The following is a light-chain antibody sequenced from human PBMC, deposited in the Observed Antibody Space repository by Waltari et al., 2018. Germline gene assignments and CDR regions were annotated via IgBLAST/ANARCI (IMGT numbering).Light chain of an antibody. CDR3: QQTYSVPLT. Sequence: DIQVTQSPSSLSASVGDRVIITCRTSQTITNYLNWYQQKPGKAPQLLIYAASNLQSGVPSRFSDSGSGTDFTLTISSLQPDDFATYFCQQTYSVPLTFGGGTRVEIK. J-gene: IGKJ4*01. CDR2: AAS. CDR1: QTITNY. V-gene: IGKV1-39*01.